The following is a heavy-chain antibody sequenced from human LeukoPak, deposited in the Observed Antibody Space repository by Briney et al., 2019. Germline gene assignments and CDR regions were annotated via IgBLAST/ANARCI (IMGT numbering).Heavy chain of an antibody. D-gene: IGHD6-19*01. Sequence: ASVKVSCKASGYTFTSYGISWVRQAPGQGLEWMGWISADNGNTNYAQKLQGRVTMTTDTSTSTAYMELRSLRSDDTAVYYCARGPHSSSSGLIWLYYFDYWGQGTLVTVSS. CDR2: ISADNGNT. CDR1: GYTFTSYG. V-gene: IGHV1-18*01. J-gene: IGHJ4*02. CDR3: ARGPHSSSSGLIWLYYFDY.